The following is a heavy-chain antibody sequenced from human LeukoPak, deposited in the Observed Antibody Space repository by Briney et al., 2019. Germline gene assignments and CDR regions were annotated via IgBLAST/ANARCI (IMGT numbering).Heavy chain of an antibody. Sequence: GRSLRLSCGASGFTFRGYTMHWVRQAPGKGLQWVAVISWDGNKKFYADSVEGRFTISRDSSKNTLSLQMNSLRLEDTALYYCAREGGNSTSWGYFDYWGQGTLVTVSS. CDR1: GFTFRGYT. J-gene: IGHJ4*02. CDR3: AREGGNSTSWGYFDY. CDR2: ISWDGNKK. V-gene: IGHV3-30*04. D-gene: IGHD6-13*01.